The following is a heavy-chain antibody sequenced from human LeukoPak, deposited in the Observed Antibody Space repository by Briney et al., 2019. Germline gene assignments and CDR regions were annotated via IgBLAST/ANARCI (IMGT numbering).Heavy chain of an antibody. Sequence: SETLSLTCTVSGGSISSSNYYWGWIRQPPGKGLEWIGSIYYSGSTYYNPSLKSRVTISVDTSKNQFSLKLSSVTAVDTAVYYCASSSGSYYFFYFDYWGQGTLVTVSS. D-gene: IGHD3-10*01. J-gene: IGHJ4*02. V-gene: IGHV4-39*07. CDR3: ASSSGSYYFFYFDY. CDR2: IYYSGST. CDR1: GGSISSSNYY.